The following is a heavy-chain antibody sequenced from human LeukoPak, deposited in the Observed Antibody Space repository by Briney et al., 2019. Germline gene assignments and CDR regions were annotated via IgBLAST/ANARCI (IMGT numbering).Heavy chain of an antibody. D-gene: IGHD3-10*01. V-gene: IGHV1-46*03. J-gene: IGHJ4*02. Sequence: ASVKVSCKAYGYIFTSYYIQWVRQAPGQGLEWMGVINPSGGSTNYAQKFQGRVTMSRGTSTSTVYMELSSLRSEDTAVYYCTRNDASGLDYWGQGTLVTVSS. CDR2: INPSGGST. CDR1: GYIFTSYY. CDR3: TRNDASGLDY.